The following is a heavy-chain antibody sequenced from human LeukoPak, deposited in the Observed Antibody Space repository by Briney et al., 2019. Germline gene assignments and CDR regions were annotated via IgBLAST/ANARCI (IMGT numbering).Heavy chain of an antibody. J-gene: IGHJ4*02. CDR1: GYTFTAYY. CDR3: ARPYSSGWTTGY. Sequence: ASVTLSCKASGYTFTAYYMHWVRQAPGQGLEWMGWINPNSGGTNFAQKFQGRITITRDTSISTAYMELSRLRSDDTAVYYCARPYSSGWTTGYWGQGTLVTVSS. CDR2: INPNSGGT. D-gene: IGHD6-19*01. V-gene: IGHV1-2*02.